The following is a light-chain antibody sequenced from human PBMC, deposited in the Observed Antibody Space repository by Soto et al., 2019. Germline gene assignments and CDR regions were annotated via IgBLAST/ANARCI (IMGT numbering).Light chain of an antibody. CDR1: QSVSSK. J-gene: IGKJ3*01. V-gene: IGKV3-15*01. CDR2: GAS. CDR3: QQYNNWPRT. Sequence: EIVMTQSPATLSVSPGERATLSCRASQSVSSKLAWYQQKPGQAPRLLIYGASTRATGIPARFSGSGSGTEFTLTISSLQSEDFAVYHCQQYNNWPRTFGPGTKVDI.